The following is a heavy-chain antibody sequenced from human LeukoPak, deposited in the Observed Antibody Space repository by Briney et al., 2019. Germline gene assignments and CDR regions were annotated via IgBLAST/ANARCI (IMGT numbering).Heavy chain of an antibody. CDR1: GVSISSYY. V-gene: IGHV4-59*01. J-gene: IGHJ5*02. CDR3: ERGYTA. CDR2: IYYIGST. Sequence: SQTLSLTCAVSGVSISSYYRSWIRQPPRKGLEWIGYIYYIGSTNYTPSLTSRVTILVDTAKNQFSLKLSSVTAADAAVYSCERGYTAWGQGTVVTVSS. D-gene: IGHD2-2*02.